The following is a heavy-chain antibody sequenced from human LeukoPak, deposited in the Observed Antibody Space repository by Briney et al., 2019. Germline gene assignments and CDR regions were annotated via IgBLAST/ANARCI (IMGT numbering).Heavy chain of an antibody. Sequence: PSETLSLTCTVSGYSISSGYYWGWIRQPPGKGLEWIGYIYYSGSTNYNPSLKSRVTISVDTSKNQFSLKLSSVTAADTAVYYCARAPPRAGAFDIWGQGTMVTVSS. CDR2: IYYSGST. V-gene: IGHV4-61*01. J-gene: IGHJ3*02. CDR1: GYSISSGYY. CDR3: ARAPPRAGAFDI.